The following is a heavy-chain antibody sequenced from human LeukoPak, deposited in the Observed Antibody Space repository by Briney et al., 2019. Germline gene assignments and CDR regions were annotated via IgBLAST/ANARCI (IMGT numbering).Heavy chain of an antibody. J-gene: IGHJ5*02. CDR3: ARGAYGDSLRFDR. V-gene: IGHV1-46*01. Sequence: ASVTVSCMASGYTFTIYYMHWVRQAPGQGREWMGIINPSGGSTSYAQKFQGRGTMTRGTSTSTVYMELSSLRSEDTAVYYCARGAYGDSLRFDRWGEGTLVTVS. CDR1: GYTFTIYY. D-gene: IGHD4-17*01. CDR2: INPSGGST.